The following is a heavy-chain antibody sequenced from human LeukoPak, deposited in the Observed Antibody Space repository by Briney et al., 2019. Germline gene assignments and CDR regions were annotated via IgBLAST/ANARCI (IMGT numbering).Heavy chain of an antibody. CDR2: ISTSGST. Sequence: SETLSLTCTVSGGSISSYYWSWIRQPAGKGLESIGHISTSGSTNYNPSLKSRVTMSVDTSKNQFSLRLTSVTAADTAVYYCARSSMLYGGFDYWGQGTLVTVSS. CDR3: ARSSMLYGGFDY. D-gene: IGHD2-8*01. V-gene: IGHV4-4*07. CDR1: GGSISSYY. J-gene: IGHJ4*02.